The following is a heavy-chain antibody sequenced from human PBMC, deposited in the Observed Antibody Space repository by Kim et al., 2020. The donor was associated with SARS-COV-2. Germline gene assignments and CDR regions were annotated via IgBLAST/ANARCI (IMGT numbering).Heavy chain of an antibody. CDR3: ATDSSSWGFDY. CDR2: ISGSGGST. V-gene: IGHV3-23*01. J-gene: IGHJ4*02. D-gene: IGHD6-13*01. Sequence: GALRLSCAASGFTFSSYAMSWVRQAPGKGLEWVSAISGSGGSTYYADSVKGRFTISRDNSKNTLYLQMNSLRAEDTAVYYCATDSSSWGFDYWGQGTLVTVSS. CDR1: GFTFSSYA.